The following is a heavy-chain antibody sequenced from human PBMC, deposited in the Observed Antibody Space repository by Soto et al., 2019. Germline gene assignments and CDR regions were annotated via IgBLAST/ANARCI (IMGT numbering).Heavy chain of an antibody. J-gene: IGHJ4*02. CDR1: GFTVSRNY. D-gene: IGHD2-15*01. CDR3: ASRHTRRWSVLDY. V-gene: IGHV3-66*01. CDR2: IHSGDST. Sequence: GALRLSCAASGFTVSRNYMSWVRQAPGKGLEWVSIIHSGDSTYYAGSVKGRFTISRDNSKNTLFLQMNSLRVEDTAVYYCASRHTRRWSVLDYRRQGTQVTVSS.